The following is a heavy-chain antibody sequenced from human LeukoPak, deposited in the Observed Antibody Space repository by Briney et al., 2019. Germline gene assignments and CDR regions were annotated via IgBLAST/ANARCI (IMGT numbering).Heavy chain of an antibody. Sequence: PSETLSLTCTVSGASISNYYWSWIRQTPEKGLEWMGHIHSSGGSSYYPSLKSRLTLSIDTSRNQLSLKLPSVTAADTAVYFCARLGSYHDFWGQGALVPVSS. CDR2: IHSSGGS. V-gene: IGHV4-4*09. CDR1: GASISNYY. J-gene: IGHJ4*02. CDR3: ARLGSYHDF. D-gene: IGHD1-26*01.